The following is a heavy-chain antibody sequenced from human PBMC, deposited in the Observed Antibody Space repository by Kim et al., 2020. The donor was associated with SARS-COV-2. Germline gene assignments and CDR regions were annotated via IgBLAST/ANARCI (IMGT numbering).Heavy chain of an antibody. V-gene: IGHV3-30*18. Sequence: GGSLRLSCAASGFTFSSYGMHWVRQAPGKGLEWVAVISYDGSNKYYADSVKGRFTISRDNSKNTLYLQMNSLRAEDTAVYYCAKDRSRANYYYYGMDVWGQGTTVTVSS. CDR2: ISYDGSNK. CDR3: AKDRSRANYYYYGMDV. CDR1: GFTFSSYG. D-gene: IGHD5-12*01. J-gene: IGHJ6*02.